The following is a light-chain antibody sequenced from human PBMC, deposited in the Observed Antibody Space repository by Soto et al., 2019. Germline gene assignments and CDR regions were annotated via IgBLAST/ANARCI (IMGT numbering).Light chain of an antibody. CDR2: AAS. CDR1: QAISTY. V-gene: IGKV1-39*01. CDR3: QQSYKIPFT. J-gene: IGKJ2*01. Sequence: DIHMTQSPSSLPASIGDKITITCRASQAISTYLNWYQQKPGKAPKLLIYAASNLANGVPSRLSGSGSGTDFTLTISSLQPEDFATFYCQQSYKIPFTFGQGSKLEIK.